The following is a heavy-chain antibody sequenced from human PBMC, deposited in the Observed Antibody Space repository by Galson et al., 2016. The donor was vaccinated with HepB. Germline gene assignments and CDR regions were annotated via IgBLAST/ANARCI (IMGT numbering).Heavy chain of an antibody. J-gene: IGHJ6*02. CDR2: IIPSGGST. V-gene: IGHV1-46*01. Sequence: SVKVSCKASGYTFTNYYIHWVRQAPGQGLEWMGIIIPSGGSTSYPQKFQGRVTMTRDTSTNTVYMELNSLRSEDTAVYYCARDYNRNHGDGYYYYAMDVWGQGTLVTVSS. D-gene: IGHD1-14*01. CDR1: GYTFTNYY. CDR3: ARDYNRNHGDGYYYYAMDV.